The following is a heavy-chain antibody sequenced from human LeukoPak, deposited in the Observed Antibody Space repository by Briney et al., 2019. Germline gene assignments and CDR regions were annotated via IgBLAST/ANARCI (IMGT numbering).Heavy chain of an antibody. Sequence: SVKVSCKASGGTFSSYAISWVRQAPGQGLEWMGRIIPILGIANYAQKFQGRVTITADKSTSTAYMELSSLRSEDTAVYYCARDADDYSNYVDYWGQGTLVTVSS. CDR2: IIPILGIA. V-gene: IGHV1-69*04. D-gene: IGHD4-11*01. CDR3: ARDADDYSNYVDY. J-gene: IGHJ4*02. CDR1: GGTFSSYA.